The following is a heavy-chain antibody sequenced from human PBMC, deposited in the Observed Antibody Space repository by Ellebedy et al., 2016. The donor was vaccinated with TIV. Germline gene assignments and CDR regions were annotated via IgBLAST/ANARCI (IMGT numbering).Heavy chain of an antibody. J-gene: IGHJ4*02. CDR3: ARDWNFVFDY. CDR1: GYTFTSSG. Sequence: ASVKVSXXASGYTFTSSGISWVRRAPGQGLEWMGWFNGHSGQINYAQKFQGRVTLTTDPFASTAYMELRSLSSDDTAMYYCARDWNFVFDYWGRGTLVTVSS. CDR2: FNGHSGQI. V-gene: IGHV1-18*01. D-gene: IGHD1-7*01.